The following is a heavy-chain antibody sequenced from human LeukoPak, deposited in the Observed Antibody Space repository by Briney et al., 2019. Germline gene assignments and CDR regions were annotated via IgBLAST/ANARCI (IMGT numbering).Heavy chain of an antibody. CDR3: ASTYCSNTYGMDV. D-gene: IGHD2-2*01. CDR2: ISGSGGST. J-gene: IGHJ6*02. V-gene: IGHV3-23*01. Sequence: GGSLRLSCAASGFTFSSYAMHWVRQAPGKGLEWVSAISGSGGSTYYADSVKGRFTISRDNSKNTLYLQMNSLRAEGTAVYYCASTYCSNTYGMDVWGQGTTVTVSS. CDR1: GFTFSSYA.